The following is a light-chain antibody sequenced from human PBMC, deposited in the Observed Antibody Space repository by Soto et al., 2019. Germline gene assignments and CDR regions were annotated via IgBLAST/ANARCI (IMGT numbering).Light chain of an antibody. J-gene: IGKJ1*01. Sequence: EVVLTQSPVTLSLSPGQRATLSCRASQSISSNLAWYQQKPGQAPRLLISDASNRATGIPARFSGIGSGTDFTLTISSLEPEDFAVYYCQQRSNWPPEWTFGQGTKVEIK. CDR3: QQRSNWPPEWT. CDR2: DAS. V-gene: IGKV3-11*01. CDR1: QSISSN.